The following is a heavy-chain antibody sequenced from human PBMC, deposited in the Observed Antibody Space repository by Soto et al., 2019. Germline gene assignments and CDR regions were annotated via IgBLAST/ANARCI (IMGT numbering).Heavy chain of an antibody. Sequence: GGSLRLSCAASGFTFSRHWMHWVHRAPGKGLEWVGRINADGTYTYHADSVKGRLTISRDNAKNTLYLQMNSLRVDDTAVYSCAREKDGQQLALDDPWGQGTLVTVSS. CDR2: INADGTYT. CDR1: GFTFSRHW. J-gene: IGHJ5*02. CDR3: AREKDGQQLALDDP. D-gene: IGHD6-13*01. V-gene: IGHV3-74*01.